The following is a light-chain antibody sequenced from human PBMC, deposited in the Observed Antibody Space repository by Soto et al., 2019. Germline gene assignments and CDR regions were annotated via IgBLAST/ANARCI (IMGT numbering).Light chain of an antibody. CDR2: GAS. CDR3: QQYGNSPPGT. Sequence: EIVLTQSPGTLSLSPGERATLSCRASQSVSSSYLAWYQQKPGQPPRLLIYGASSRATGIPDSISRGGSGTNYILIISRLEAADFSAYYYQQYGNSPPGTFGQGTRLEIK. CDR1: QSVSSSY. J-gene: IGKJ5*01. V-gene: IGKV3-20*01.